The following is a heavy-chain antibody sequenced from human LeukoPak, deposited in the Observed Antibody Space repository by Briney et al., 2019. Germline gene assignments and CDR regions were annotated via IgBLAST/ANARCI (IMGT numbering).Heavy chain of an antibody. D-gene: IGHD3-16*02. V-gene: IGHV3-30*18. Sequence: PGGSLRLSCAASGVTFNTYGMHWVRQAPGKGLEWVAVILYDGSNENYADSVKGRFTISRDNSKNTLYLQLNSLRAEDTAVYYCAKGRYTKDYFDYWGQGTLVTVSS. CDR3: AKGRYTKDYFDY. J-gene: IGHJ4*02. CDR2: ILYDGSNE. CDR1: GVTFNTYG.